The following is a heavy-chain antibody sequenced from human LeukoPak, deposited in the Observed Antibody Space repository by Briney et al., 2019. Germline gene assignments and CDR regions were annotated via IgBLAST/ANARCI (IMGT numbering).Heavy chain of an antibody. J-gene: IGHJ3*01. D-gene: IGHD3-3*01. CDR3: ARDRLNSYDGFDV. V-gene: IGHV3-21*01. Sequence: GGSLRLSCAASGFTLSSYSMNWIRQAPGKGLEWVSSITSSSSAIYYGDSVKGRFTISRDNAKNSLYLQMNSLRAEDTAVNYCARDRLNSYDGFDVWGQGTMVTVSS. CDR2: ITSSSSAI. CDR1: GFTLSSYS.